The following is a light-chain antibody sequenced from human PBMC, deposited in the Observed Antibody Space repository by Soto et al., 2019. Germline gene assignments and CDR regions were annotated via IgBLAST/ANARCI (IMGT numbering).Light chain of an antibody. CDR1: ISDVGSYNY. Sequence: QSVLTQPASVSGSPGQSITISCTGSISDVGSYNYVSWYLQHPGKAPKLIIYEVSNRPSGVSNRFSGSKSGNTASLTISGLQAEDEADYYCSSYRSGSTPVLFGGGTKLTVL. J-gene: IGLJ2*01. CDR3: SSYRSGSTPVL. CDR2: EVS. V-gene: IGLV2-14*01.